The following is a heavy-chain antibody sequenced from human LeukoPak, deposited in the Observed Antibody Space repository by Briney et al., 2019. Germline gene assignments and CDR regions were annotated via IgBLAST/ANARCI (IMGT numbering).Heavy chain of an antibody. Sequence: PGRSLRLSCAASGFTFDDYAMHWVRQAPGKGLEWVSGITWNSGSIGYADSVKGRFTISRDNAKSSLYLQMNSLRAEDTALYYCAKGMAAGSGGHSDYWGREPWSPSLQ. D-gene: IGHD6-13*01. CDR3: AKGMAAGSGGHSDY. V-gene: IGHV3-9*01. CDR1: GFTFDDYA. CDR2: ITWNSGSI. J-gene: IGHJ4*02.